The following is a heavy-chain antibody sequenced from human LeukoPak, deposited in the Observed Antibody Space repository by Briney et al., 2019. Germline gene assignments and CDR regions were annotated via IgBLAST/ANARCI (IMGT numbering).Heavy chain of an antibody. Sequence: ASVKVSCKASGYTFTSYYMHWVRQAPGQGLEWMGIINPSGGSTSYAQKFQGRVTMTRDTSTSTVYMELSSLRSEDTAVYYCAREIVVVVAATGGFNWFDPWGQGTLVTVSS. J-gene: IGHJ5*02. CDR3: AREIVVVVAATGGFNWFDP. CDR2: INPSGGST. V-gene: IGHV1-46*01. CDR1: GYTFTSYY. D-gene: IGHD2-15*01.